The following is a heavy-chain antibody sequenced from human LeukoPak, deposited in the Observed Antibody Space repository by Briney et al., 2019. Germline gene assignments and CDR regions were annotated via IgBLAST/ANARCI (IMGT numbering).Heavy chain of an antibody. D-gene: IGHD5-12*01. Sequence: GGSLRLSCAASGFSLSSYAMSCVRNSPGKALEWVSGIIGSTFSTFYADSVKGRFIISRDDSKNILYLQMNSLRVEDTAVYYCAKGGYDYVEVGYFDYWGHGSLVTVSS. CDR1: GFSLSSYA. V-gene: IGHV3-23*01. J-gene: IGHJ4*01. CDR2: IIGSTFST. CDR3: AKGGYDYVEVGYFDY.